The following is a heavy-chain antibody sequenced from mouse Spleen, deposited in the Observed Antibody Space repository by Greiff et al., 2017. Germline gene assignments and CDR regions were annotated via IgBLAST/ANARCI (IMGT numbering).Heavy chain of an antibody. CDR2: ISSGGSYT. J-gene: IGHJ2*01. D-gene: IGHD2-3*01. CDR3: ARQRGDGYLDY. V-gene: IGHV5-9-3*01. CDR1: GFTFSSYA. Sequence: EVKLVESGGGLVKPGGSLKLSCAASGFTFSSYAMYWVRQTPEKRLEWVATISSGGSYTYYPDSVKGRFTISRDNAKNTLYLQMSSLRSEDTAMYYCARQRGDGYLDYWGQGTTLTVSS.